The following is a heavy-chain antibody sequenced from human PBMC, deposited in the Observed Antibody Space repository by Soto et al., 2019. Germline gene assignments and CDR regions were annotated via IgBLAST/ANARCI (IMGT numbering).Heavy chain of an antibody. CDR1: GFTFSSYA. D-gene: IGHD3-10*01. Sequence: EVQLLESGGDLVQPGGSLRLSCAASGFTFSSYAMSWVRQAPGKGLEWVSGISSTGDTIYYADSVKGRFTISRDIYKNTLYLHMSSLRAEDTAVYYCAKTGYYVSGTRAFDIWGQGTMVTVSS. V-gene: IGHV3-23*01. CDR2: ISSTGDTI. CDR3: AKTGYYVSGTRAFDI. J-gene: IGHJ3*02.